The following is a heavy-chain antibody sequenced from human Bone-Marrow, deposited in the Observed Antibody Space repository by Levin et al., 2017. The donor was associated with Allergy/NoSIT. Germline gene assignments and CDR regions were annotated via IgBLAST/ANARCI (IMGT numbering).Heavy chain of an antibody. Sequence: PGGSLRLSCAASGFTFSSYSMNWVRQAPGKGLEWVSSISSSSSYIYYADSVKGRFTISRDNAKNSLYLQMNSLRAEDTAVYYCARGGSITIFGVVNPEILDYWGQGTLVTVSS. J-gene: IGHJ4*02. CDR3: ARGGSITIFGVVNPEILDY. D-gene: IGHD3-3*01. CDR1: GFTFSSYS. V-gene: IGHV3-21*01. CDR2: ISSSSSYI.